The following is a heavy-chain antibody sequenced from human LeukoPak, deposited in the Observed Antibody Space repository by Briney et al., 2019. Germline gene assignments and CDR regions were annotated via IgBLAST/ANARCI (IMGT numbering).Heavy chain of an antibody. CDR2: INHSGST. V-gene: IGHV4-34*01. J-gene: IGHJ4*02. CDR1: GGPFSGYY. D-gene: IGHD1-26*01. CDR3: ATTRGELLLGY. Sequence: PSETLSLTCAVYGGPFSGYYWSWIRQPPGKGLEWIGEINHSGSTNYNPSLKSRVTISVDTSKNQFSLKLSSVTAADTAVYYCATTRGELLLGYWGQGTLVTVSS.